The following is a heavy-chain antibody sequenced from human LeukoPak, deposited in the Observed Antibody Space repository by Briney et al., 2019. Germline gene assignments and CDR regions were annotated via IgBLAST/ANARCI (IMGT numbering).Heavy chain of an antibody. Sequence: PSETLSLTRAASGGSISSSNWWSWVRQPPGKGLEWIGEIYHSGSTNYNPSLKSRVTISVDKSKDQFSLKLSSVTAADTAVYYCARDGLQSPYYYYGMDVWGQGTTVTVSS. D-gene: IGHD5-24*01. J-gene: IGHJ6*02. V-gene: IGHV4-4*02. CDR2: IYHSGST. CDR1: GGSISSSNW. CDR3: ARDGLQSPYYYYGMDV.